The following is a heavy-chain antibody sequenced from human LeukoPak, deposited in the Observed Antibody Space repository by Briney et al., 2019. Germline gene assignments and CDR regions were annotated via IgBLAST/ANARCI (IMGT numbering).Heavy chain of an antibody. V-gene: IGHV1-8*01. CDR1: GYIFSNYD. D-gene: IGHD3-16*02. CDR3: ARGLRSDY. J-gene: IGHJ4*02. CDR2: MNPNSGRR. Sequence: ASVKVSCKASGYIFSNYDINWVRQAPGHGLEWMGWMNPNSGRRVYAQKFQGRVTMTRNSSINTAYMELTSLRSDDRAVYYCARGLRSDYWGQRTLVTVSS.